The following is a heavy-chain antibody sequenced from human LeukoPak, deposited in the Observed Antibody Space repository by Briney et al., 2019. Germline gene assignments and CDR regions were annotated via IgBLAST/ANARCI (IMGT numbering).Heavy chain of an antibody. CDR3: ARPGRGYSYGYFDY. D-gene: IGHD5-18*01. CDR1: GFSFSSYW. Sequence: PGGSLRLSCAASGFSFSSYWMHWGRQAPGKGLVWVSGINSDGSSATYADSVKGRFTISRDNAKNTLYLQMNSLRAEDTAVYYCARPGRGYSYGYFDYWGQGTLVTVSS. CDR2: INSDGSSA. J-gene: IGHJ4*02. V-gene: IGHV3-74*01.